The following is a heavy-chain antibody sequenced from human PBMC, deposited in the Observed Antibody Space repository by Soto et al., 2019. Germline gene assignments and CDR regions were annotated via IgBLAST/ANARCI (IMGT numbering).Heavy chain of an antibody. Sequence: PSETLSLTCTVSGGSISSYYWSWIRQPPGKGLEWIGYIYYSGSTNYNPSLTGRVTISVDTSKNQFSLKLSSVTTADTAVYYCARTFTTSQPYNWFDPWGQGTQVTVAS. CDR1: GGSISSYY. J-gene: IGHJ5*02. CDR3: ARTFTTSQPYNWFDP. CDR2: IYYSGST. V-gene: IGHV4-59*01. D-gene: IGHD3-16*01.